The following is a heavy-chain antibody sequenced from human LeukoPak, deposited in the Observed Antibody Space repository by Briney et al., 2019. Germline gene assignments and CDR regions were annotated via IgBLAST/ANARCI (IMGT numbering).Heavy chain of an antibody. D-gene: IGHD2-8*01. V-gene: IGHV1-18*01. J-gene: IGHJ3*01. CDR1: GYTFTSYG. CDR3: ARPANLYYASDAFDL. CDR2: INPSGGST. Sequence: ASVKVSCKASGYTFTSYGISWVRQAPGQGLEWMGIINPSGGSTSYAQKFQGRVTMTTDTSTSTAYMELRSLRSDDTAVYYCARPANLYYASDAFDLWGQGTMVTVSS.